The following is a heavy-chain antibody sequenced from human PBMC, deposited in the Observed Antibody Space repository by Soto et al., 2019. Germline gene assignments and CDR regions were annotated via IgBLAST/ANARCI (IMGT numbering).Heavy chain of an antibody. CDR2: IYHSGST. Sequence: SETLSLTCAVSGGSISSSNWWSWVRQPPGKGLEWIGEIYHSGSTNYNPSLKSRVTISVDKSKNQFSLRLSSVTAADTAVYYCARRSITMVRGVMWAFDIWGQGTMVTVSS. CDR3: ARRSITMVRGVMWAFDI. CDR1: GGSISSSNW. D-gene: IGHD3-10*01. V-gene: IGHV4-4*02. J-gene: IGHJ3*02.